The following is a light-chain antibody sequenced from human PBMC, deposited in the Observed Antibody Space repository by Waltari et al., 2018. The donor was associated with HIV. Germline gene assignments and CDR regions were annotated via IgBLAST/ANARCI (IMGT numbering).Light chain of an antibody. J-gene: IGLJ1*01. CDR2: EDS. CDR1: FGSIASNY. Sequence: NFMLTQPHSVSESPGKTVTISCTRSFGSIASNYVQWYQQRPGSVPTTIIYEDSQRPSGVPDRFSASIDSSSNSAALTISELKAEDEADYYCQSYDDTSYGFGTGTKVTVL. CDR3: QSYDDTSYG. V-gene: IGLV6-57*04.